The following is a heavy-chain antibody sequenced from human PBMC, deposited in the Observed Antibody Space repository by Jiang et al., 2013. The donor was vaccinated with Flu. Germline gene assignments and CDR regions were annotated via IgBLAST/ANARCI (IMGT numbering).Heavy chain of an antibody. CDR1: GGSISSSSYY. D-gene: IGHD3-22*01. CDR3: ARLFGGYYDY. V-gene: IGHV4-39*07. Sequence: PGLVKPSETLSLTCTVSGGSISSSSYYWGWIRQPPGKGLEWIGSIYYSGSTYYNPSLKSRVTISVDTSKNQFSLKLSSVTAADTAVYYCARLFGGYYDYWGQGTLVTVSS. J-gene: IGHJ4*02. CDR2: IYYSGST.